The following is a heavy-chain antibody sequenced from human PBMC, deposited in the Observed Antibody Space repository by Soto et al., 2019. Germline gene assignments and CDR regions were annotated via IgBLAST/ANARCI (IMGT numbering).Heavy chain of an antibody. CDR1: GYTFTSYA. Sequence: QVQLVQSGAEVKKPGASVKVSCKASGYTFTSYAMHWVRQAPGQRLERMGWINAGNGNTKYSQKFQGRVTITRDTSASTAYMELSSLRSEDTAVYYCARDLGYCSSTSCYLDAFDIWGQGTMVTVSS. D-gene: IGHD2-2*01. V-gene: IGHV1-3*01. CDR3: ARDLGYCSSTSCYLDAFDI. CDR2: INAGNGNT. J-gene: IGHJ3*02.